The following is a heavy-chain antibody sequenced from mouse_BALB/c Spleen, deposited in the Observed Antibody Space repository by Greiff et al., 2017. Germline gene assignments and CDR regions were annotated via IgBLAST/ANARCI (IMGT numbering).Heavy chain of an antibody. CDR1: GFTFTDYY. D-gene: IGHD2-3*01. Sequence: EVKLVESGGGLVQPGGSLRLSCATSGFTFTDYYMSWVRQPPGKALEWLGFIRNKANGYTTEYSASVKGRFTISRDNSQSILYLQMNTLRAEDSATYYCARDRDGYYFPFDYWGQGTTHTVSS. CDR2: IRNKANGYTT. V-gene: IGHV7-3*02. CDR3: ARDRDGYYFPFDY. J-gene: IGHJ2*01.